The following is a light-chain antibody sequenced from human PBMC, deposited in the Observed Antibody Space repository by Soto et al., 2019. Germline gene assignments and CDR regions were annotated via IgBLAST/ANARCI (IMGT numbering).Light chain of an antibody. CDR3: QQAHSFPLT. CDR1: QDITSW. V-gene: IGKV1-12*01. CDR2: AAS. Sequence: DIQMTQSPSSVSASVGDIATITCRASQDITSWLAWYQQKPGKAPNLLIYAASSLQSGVSSRFSGSGSGTDFTLTISSLQPEDFAVYYFQQAHSFPLTFGGGNKVEI. J-gene: IGKJ4*01.